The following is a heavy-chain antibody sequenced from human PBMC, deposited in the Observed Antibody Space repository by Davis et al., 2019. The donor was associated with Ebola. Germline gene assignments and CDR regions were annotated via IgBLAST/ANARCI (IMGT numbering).Heavy chain of an antibody. CDR1: GFTFSYYW. CDR2: INDDGSAK. V-gene: IGHV3-7*01. Sequence: LSLTCAASGFTFSYYWMSWLRQAPAKGLAWVAYINDDGSAKYYVDSVKGRFTISRDNAKNSLHLQMNSVRAEDTAVYYCARVGWVPSSDYWGQGTLVTVSS. J-gene: IGHJ4*02. D-gene: IGHD2-2*01. CDR3: ARVGWVPSSDY.